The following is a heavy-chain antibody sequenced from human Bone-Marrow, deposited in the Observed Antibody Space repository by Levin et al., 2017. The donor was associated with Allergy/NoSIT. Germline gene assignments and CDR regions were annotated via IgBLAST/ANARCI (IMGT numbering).Heavy chain of an antibody. V-gene: IGHV3-48*02. D-gene: IGHD3-9*01. J-gene: IGHJ4*02. CDR1: GFIFSSYS. CDR2: ISTSGTTI. CDR3: ARERGLHFDT. Sequence: PGGSLRLSCAASGFIFSSYSMNWVRQAPGKGLEWISYISTSGTTIYYADSVKGRFTISRDSANNSLSLQMNSLRDDDTAVYYCARERGLHFDTWGQGTLVSVSS.